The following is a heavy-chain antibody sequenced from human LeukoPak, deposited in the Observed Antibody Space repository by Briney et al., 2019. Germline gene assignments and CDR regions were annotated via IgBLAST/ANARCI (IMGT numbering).Heavy chain of an antibody. D-gene: IGHD5-12*01. CDR1: GGSISNSSYY. V-gene: IGHV4-61*05. CDR3: ARGRGYSGYFGYYYMDV. Sequence: KPSETLSLTCTVSGGSISNSSYYWGWLRQPPGTGLEWIGYIYYSGSTNYNPSLKSRVTISLDTSKNQFSLKLSSVTAADTAVYYCARGRGYSGYFGYYYMDVWGKGTTVTISS. CDR2: IYYSGST. J-gene: IGHJ6*03.